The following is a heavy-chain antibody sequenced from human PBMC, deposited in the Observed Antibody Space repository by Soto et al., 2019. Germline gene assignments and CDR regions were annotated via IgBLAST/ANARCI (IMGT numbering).Heavy chain of an antibody. V-gene: IGHV1-18*01. CDR1: GYTFTSYG. CDR2: ISAYNGNT. CDR3: ARRGYCGGDCYPPYYYYSGMDV. D-gene: IGHD2-21*02. J-gene: IGHJ6*02. Sequence: QVQLVQSGAEVKKPGASVKVSCKASGYTFTSYGISWVRQAPGQGLEWMGWISAYNGNTNYAQKLQGRVTMTTDTSTSTAYMELRSMRSDDTAVYYCARRGYCGGDCYPPYYYYSGMDVWGQGTTVTVSS.